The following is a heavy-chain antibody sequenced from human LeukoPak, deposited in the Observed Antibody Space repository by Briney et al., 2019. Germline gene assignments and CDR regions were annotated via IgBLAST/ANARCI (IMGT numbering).Heavy chain of an antibody. CDR3: ARGYCTNGVCYPFGDYYYMDV. Sequence: ASVKVSCKASGYIFTGYYMHWVRQAPGQGLEWMGWINPKSGGTNYAQKFQGRVTMTRDTSISTAYMELSRLRSDDTAVYYCARGYCTNGVCYPFGDYYYMDVWGKGTTVTVSS. J-gene: IGHJ6*03. CDR2: INPKSGGT. CDR1: GYIFTGYY. V-gene: IGHV1-2*02. D-gene: IGHD2-8*01.